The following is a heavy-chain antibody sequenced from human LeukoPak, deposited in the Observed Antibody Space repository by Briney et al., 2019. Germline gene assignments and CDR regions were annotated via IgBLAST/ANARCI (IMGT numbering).Heavy chain of an antibody. CDR3: AREAGGNLAKDGFDI. D-gene: IGHD4-23*01. V-gene: IGHV4-39*07. CDR2: IFYTGST. J-gene: IGHJ3*02. CDR1: GGSISSSSYY. Sequence: SETLSLTCTVSGGSISSSSYYWGWIRQPPGKGLEWIGNIFYTGSTYYNPSLRSRVTVSIDTSKNQLSLTLRSVTAADTAVYYCAREAGGNLAKDGFDIWGQGTMVTVSS.